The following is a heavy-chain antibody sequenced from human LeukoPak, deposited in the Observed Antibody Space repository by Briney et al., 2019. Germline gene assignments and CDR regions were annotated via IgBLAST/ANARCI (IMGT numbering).Heavy chain of an antibody. V-gene: IGHV3-21*01. D-gene: IGHD5-24*01. CDR3: ASGEDKATIAGLDY. Sequence: GGSLTLSCAASEFTISNYFMNWVRQAPGKGLEWVSASSGSSSYIYYADSVKGRFTISRDTAKTTLYLQMNSLRADDTAVYLCASGEDKATIAGLDYWGQGTLVTVSS. CDR1: EFTISNYF. J-gene: IGHJ4*02. CDR2: SSGSSSYI.